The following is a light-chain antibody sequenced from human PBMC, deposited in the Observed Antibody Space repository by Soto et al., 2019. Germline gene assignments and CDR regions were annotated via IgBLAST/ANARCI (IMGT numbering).Light chain of an antibody. J-gene: IGKJ1*01. V-gene: IGKV3-15*01. CDR3: QQYNRFPRT. Sequence: VMTQSPSSLSASPGERVTLSCRASQSVISDVAWYQFKPGQAPRLLIYGASTRATGIPDRFSRRGDETEYSPTISSSEPYDDAAYFYHQQYNRFPRTFGQGTKVDIK. CDR1: QSVISD. CDR2: GAS.